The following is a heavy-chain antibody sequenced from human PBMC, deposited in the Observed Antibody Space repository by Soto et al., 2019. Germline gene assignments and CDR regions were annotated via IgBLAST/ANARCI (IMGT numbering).Heavy chain of an antibody. CDR3: AQIGADF. CDR1: GFAFSRNT. Sequence: EVQLLESGGGLVQPGGSLRLSCSASGFAFSRNTVTWVRQPPGRQLEWVSSIGGDDGKTYYADSVKGRFTISRDNTKNTLYLQLSSLSAEDTALYFCAQIGADFWGQGVLVTVSS. J-gene: IGHJ4*02. V-gene: IGHV3-23*01. CDR2: IGGDDGKT.